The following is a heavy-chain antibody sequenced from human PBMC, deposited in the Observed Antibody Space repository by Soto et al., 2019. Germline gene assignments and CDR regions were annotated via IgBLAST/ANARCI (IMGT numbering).Heavy chain of an antibody. D-gene: IGHD3-10*01. CDR3: ATDFYGSGSSVSLFVP. CDR1: GINFSNYG. V-gene: IGHV3-33*01. CDR2: IWYDGSNR. J-gene: IGHJ5*02. Sequence: QVQLVASGGGVVQPGRSLRVSCAASGINFSNYGMHWVRQVPGKGLEWVAVIWYDGSNRYYADFVKGRFSISRDNSKNTLYLQMNSLTAEDTAMYYCATDFYGSGSSVSLFVPWGQGTLVTVSS.